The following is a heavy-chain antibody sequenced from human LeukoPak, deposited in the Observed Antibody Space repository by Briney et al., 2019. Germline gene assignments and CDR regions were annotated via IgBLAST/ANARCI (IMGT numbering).Heavy chain of an antibody. D-gene: IGHD6-13*01. Sequence: PGGSLRLSCAASGFTFSSSALHWVRQAPGKGLEWVGVISYDGSTKYYADPVKGRFTFSRDSSKNTQFLQMDSLRPEDTAVYYCATVADSRTWYPPFDSWGQGTLVTVSS. V-gene: IGHV3-30-3*01. CDR2: ISYDGSTK. CDR3: ATVADSRTWYPPFDS. J-gene: IGHJ4*02. CDR1: GFTFSSSA.